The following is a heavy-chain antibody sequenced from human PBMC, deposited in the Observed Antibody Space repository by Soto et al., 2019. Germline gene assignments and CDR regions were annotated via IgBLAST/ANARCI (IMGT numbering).Heavy chain of an antibody. J-gene: IGHJ4*02. V-gene: IGHV3-30-3*01. Sequence: QVQLVESGGGVVQPGRSLRLSCAASGFTFSSYAMHWVRQAPGKGLEWVAVISYDGSNKYYADSEKGRFTISRDNSKNTLYLQMNSLTPEDTAVYYCARVHSSLDYGIDYWGQGTLVTVSS. CDR1: GFTFSSYA. CDR2: ISYDGSNK. D-gene: IGHD6-6*01. CDR3: ARVHSSLDYGIDY.